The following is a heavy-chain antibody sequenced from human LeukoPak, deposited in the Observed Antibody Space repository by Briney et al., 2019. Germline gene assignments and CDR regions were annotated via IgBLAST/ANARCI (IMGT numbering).Heavy chain of an antibody. V-gene: IGHV4-59*01. CDR3: AREGTSSHRLDV. CDR2: TYYSGST. Sequence: SETLSLTCTVSGGSIGGYYWSWIRRPPGKGLEWIGYTYYSGSTKYNPSLKSRVTISVDTSRTQFSLKVSSVTAAGTAVYYCAREGTSSHRLDVWGQGTTVTVSS. J-gene: IGHJ6*02. D-gene: IGHD2-2*01. CDR1: GGSIGGYY.